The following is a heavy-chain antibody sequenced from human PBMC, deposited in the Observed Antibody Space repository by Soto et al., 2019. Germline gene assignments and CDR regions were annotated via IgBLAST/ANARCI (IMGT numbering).Heavy chain of an antibody. J-gene: IGHJ6*02. CDR2: TRNKVNGYTT. CDR3: ARDQYCGTSTCYRTGMDV. D-gene: IGHD2-2*01. Sequence: DVQLVESGGGLVQPGGSLRLSCAASGFTFSDHYMDWVRQAPGKGLEWVGRTRNKVNGYTTEYAASVKGRFTISRDDSKNSLYLQMNSLKTEDTAVYYCARDQYCGTSTCYRTGMDVWGQGTTVTVSS. CDR1: GFTFSDHY. V-gene: IGHV3-72*01.